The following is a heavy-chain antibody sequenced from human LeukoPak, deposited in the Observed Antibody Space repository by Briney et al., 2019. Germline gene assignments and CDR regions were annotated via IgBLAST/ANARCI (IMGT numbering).Heavy chain of an antibody. CDR3: ARAAYYYDSSGYYYVAYYFDY. CDR2: IYTSGST. D-gene: IGHD3-22*01. J-gene: IGHJ4*02. CDR1: GGSISSGSYY. V-gene: IGHV4-61*02. Sequence: PSETLSLTCTVSGGSISSGSYYWSWIRQPAGKGLEWIGRIYTSGSTNYNPSLKSRVTISVDTSKNQFSLKLSSVTAADTAVCYCARAAYYYDSSGYYYVAYYFDYWGQGTLVTVSS.